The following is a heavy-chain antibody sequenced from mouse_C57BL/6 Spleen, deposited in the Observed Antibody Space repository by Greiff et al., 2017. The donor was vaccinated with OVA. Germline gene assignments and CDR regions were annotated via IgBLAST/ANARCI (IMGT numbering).Heavy chain of an antibody. CDR2: ISDGGSYT. CDR1: GFTFSSYA. J-gene: IGHJ4*01. Sequence: EVNVVESGGGLVKPGGSLKLSCAASGFTFSSYAMSWVRQTPEKRLEWVATISDGGSYTYYPDNVKGRFTISRDNAKNNLYLQMSHLKSDDTAMYYCARGGSSHYYAMDYWGQGTSVTVSS. D-gene: IGHD1-1*01. V-gene: IGHV5-4*03. CDR3: ARGGSSHYYAMDY.